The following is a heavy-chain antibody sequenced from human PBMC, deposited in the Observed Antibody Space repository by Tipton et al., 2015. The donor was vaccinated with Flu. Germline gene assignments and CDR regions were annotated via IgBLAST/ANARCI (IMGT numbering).Heavy chain of an antibody. V-gene: IGHV4-38-2*01. J-gene: IGHJ4*02. CDR1: GASVGSPYC. D-gene: IGHD3-10*02. CDR3: ARHTGESVRGVIDY. CDR2: ICPGSP. Sequence: LRLSCSVSGASVGSPYCWGWVRQPPGKGLEWIGNICPGSPYYNPSLRSRVTISVAGPKGQFSLRLTSVTAADTAVYYCARHTGESVRGVIDYWGRGNLVIVSS.